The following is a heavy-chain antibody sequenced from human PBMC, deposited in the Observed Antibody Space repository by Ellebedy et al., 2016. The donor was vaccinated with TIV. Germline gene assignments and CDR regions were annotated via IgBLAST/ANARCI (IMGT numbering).Heavy chain of an antibody. V-gene: IGHV5-51*01. D-gene: IGHD6-13*01. CDR2: IYPGDTDT. Sequence: GESLKISCKGSGYTFTNYWIGWVRQMPGKGLEWMGIIYPGDTDTRYSPSFEGQVTISADESLSTAYLQWSSLKASDTAMYYCARQYYTSSWPYFDYWGQGTLVTVSS. CDR3: ARQYYTSSWPYFDY. CDR1: GYTFTNYW. J-gene: IGHJ4*02.